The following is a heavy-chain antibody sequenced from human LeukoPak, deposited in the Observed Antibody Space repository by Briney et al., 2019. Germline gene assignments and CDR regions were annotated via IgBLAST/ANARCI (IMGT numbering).Heavy chain of an antibody. V-gene: IGHV1-8*01. D-gene: IGHD6-19*01. CDR1: GYTFTSYD. CDR3: ARDIIAVAGSGSYNWFDP. CDR2: MNPNSGNT. J-gene: IGHJ5*02. Sequence: ASVKVSCKASGYTFTSYDINWVRQATGQGLEWMGWMNPNSGNTGYAQKFQGRVTMTRNTSISTAYMELSSLRSEDTAVYYCARDIIAVAGSGSYNWFDPWGQGTLVTVSS.